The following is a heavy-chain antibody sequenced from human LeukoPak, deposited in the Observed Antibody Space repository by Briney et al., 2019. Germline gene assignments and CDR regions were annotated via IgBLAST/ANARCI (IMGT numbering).Heavy chain of an antibody. V-gene: IGHV3-23*01. CDR2: ISGSGGST. D-gene: IGHD4-23*01. CDR1: GFTFSSYA. CDR3: AKGRAGDYGGKPRQGY. J-gene: IGHJ4*02. Sequence: PGGSLRLSCAASGFTFSSYAMSWVRQAPGKGLEWVSAISGSGGSTYYADSVKGRFTISRDNSKNTLYLQMNSLRAEDTAVYYGAKGRAGDYGGKPRQGYWGQGTLVTVSS.